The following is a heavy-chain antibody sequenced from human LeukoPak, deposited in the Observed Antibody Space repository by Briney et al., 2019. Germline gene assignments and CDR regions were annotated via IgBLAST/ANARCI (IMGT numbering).Heavy chain of an antibody. CDR1: GGSFSGYY. Sequence: PSETLSLTCAVYGGSFSGYYWSWIRQPPGKGLEWIGEINHSGSTNYNPSLKSRVTISVDTSKNQFSLKLSSVTAADTAVYYCASLRPAYYYYYMDVWGKGTTVTISS. J-gene: IGHJ6*03. V-gene: IGHV4-34*01. CDR3: ASLRPAYYYYYMDV. CDR2: INHSGST. D-gene: IGHD3-16*01.